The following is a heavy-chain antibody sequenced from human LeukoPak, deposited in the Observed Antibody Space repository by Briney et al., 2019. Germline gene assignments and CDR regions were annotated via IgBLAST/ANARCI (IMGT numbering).Heavy chain of an antibody. Sequence: SETLSLTCAVYGGSLSGYYWSWIRQPPGKGLEWIGYIYYSGSTNYNPSLKSRVTISVDTSKNQFSLKLSSVTAADTAVYYCARGGSYYDILTGYYGGVGYYFDYWGQGTLVTVSS. D-gene: IGHD3-9*01. CDR1: GGSLSGYY. V-gene: IGHV4-59*01. CDR2: IYYSGST. J-gene: IGHJ4*02. CDR3: ARGGSYYDILTGYYGGVGYYFDY.